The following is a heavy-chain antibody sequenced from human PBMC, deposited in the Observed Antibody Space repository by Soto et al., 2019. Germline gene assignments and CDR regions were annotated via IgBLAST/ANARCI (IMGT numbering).Heavy chain of an antibody. CDR2: ISAGSSST. D-gene: IGHD3-16*01. J-gene: IGHJ4*02. V-gene: IGHV3-23*01. CDR1: GITFSNYA. CDR3: AKDYESAY. Sequence: PGGSLRLSCTVSGITFSNYAMSWVRQAPGKGLEWVSSISAGSSSTNYADSVKGRFTISRDNSKDTLYLQMNSLRVEDTAVYYCAKDYESAYWGQGTLVTVSS.